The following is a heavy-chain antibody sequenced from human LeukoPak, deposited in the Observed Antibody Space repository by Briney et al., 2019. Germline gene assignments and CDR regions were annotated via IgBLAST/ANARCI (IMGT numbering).Heavy chain of an antibody. CDR1: GFSVSNNY. D-gene: IGHD3-10*01. CDR3: AREATMVRGVHDAFDI. V-gene: IGHV3-53*01. Sequence: PGRSLRLSCAASGFSVSNNYMSWVRQAPGKGLEWVSVLFSGGNTYYADSVKGRFTISIDNSRNTLYLQMNSLRAEDTAVYYCAREATMVRGVHDAFDIWGQGTMVTVSS. CDR2: LFSGGNT. J-gene: IGHJ3*02.